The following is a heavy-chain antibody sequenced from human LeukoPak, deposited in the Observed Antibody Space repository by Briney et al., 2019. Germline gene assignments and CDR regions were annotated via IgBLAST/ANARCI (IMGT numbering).Heavy chain of an antibody. J-gene: IGHJ6*03. CDR2: ISSSSTTI. Sequence: PGGSLRLSCAASGFTFSSYSMNWVRQAPGKGLEWVSYISSSSTTIYYADSVKGRFTVSRDNAKNSLYLQMDSLRVEDTAVYYCARVDYGDYERMYYYYMDVWGKGTTVTVSS. D-gene: IGHD4-17*01. CDR1: GFTFSSYS. CDR3: ARVDYGDYERMYYYYMDV. V-gene: IGHV3-48*04.